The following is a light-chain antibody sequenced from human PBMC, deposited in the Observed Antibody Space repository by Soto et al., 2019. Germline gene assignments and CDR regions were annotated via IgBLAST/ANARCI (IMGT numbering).Light chain of an antibody. Sequence: DIQLTQTPSTLSASVGDEVTITCRASQTISRWLAWYQQKPGRAPKLLIYDASTLESGVPSRFSGSGSETAFTLTISRLQPDDFATYFCHSRAFGQGARLEIK. CDR1: QTISRW. V-gene: IGKV1-5*01. J-gene: IGKJ5*01. CDR2: DAS. CDR3: HSRA.